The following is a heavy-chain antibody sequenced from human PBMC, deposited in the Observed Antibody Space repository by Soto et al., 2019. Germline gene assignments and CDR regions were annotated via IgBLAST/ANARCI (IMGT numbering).Heavy chain of an antibody. CDR3: ASLRGGENDAFDI. D-gene: IGHD3-10*01. Sequence: SVKVSCKSSGYTLTRYYMHWVRQAPGQGLEWMGIINPSGGSTSYAQKFQGRVTMTRDTSTSTVHMELSSLRSEDTAVYYWASLRGGENDAFDIWGQGTMVTVSS. CDR2: INPSGGST. V-gene: IGHV1-46*03. J-gene: IGHJ3*02. CDR1: GYTLTRYY.